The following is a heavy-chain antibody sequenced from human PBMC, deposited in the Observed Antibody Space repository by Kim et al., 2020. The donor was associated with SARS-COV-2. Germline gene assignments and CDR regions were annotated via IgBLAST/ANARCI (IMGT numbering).Heavy chain of an antibody. CDR2: ISSSSSYI. J-gene: IGHJ4*02. CDR1: GFTFSSYS. D-gene: IGHD3-22*01. Sequence: GGSLRLSCAASGFTFSSYSMNWVRQAPGKGLEWVSSISSSSSYIYYADSVKGRFTISRDNAKNSLYLQMNSLRAEDTAVYYCARDREMYYYDSSGPFDYWGQGTLVTVSS. V-gene: IGHV3-21*01. CDR3: ARDREMYYYDSSGPFDY.